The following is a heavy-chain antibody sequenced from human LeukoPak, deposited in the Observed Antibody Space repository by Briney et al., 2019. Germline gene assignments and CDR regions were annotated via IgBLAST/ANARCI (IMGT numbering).Heavy chain of an antibody. D-gene: IGHD6-6*01. CDR1: GFTFSSYA. Sequence: GGSLRLSCAASGFTFSSYAMSWVRQAPGKGLEWVSAISGSGGSTYYADSVKGRFTFSRDSSKNSLYLQMNSLRAEDTAVYYCARADDSSSGYFDYWGQGTLVTVSS. J-gene: IGHJ4*02. V-gene: IGHV3-23*01. CDR2: ISGSGGST. CDR3: ARADDSSSGYFDY.